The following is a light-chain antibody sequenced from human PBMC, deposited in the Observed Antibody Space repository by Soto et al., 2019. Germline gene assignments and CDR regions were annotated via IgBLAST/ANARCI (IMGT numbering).Light chain of an antibody. CDR2: DVT. J-gene: IGLJ2*01. CDR1: SSDIGRYNY. V-gene: IGLV2-14*03. Sequence: QSALTQPASVSGSPGQSFTISCTGSSSDIGRYNYVSWYQQHPGKAPKLIIEDVTDRPSGISNRFSGSKSGNTASLTISGLQAEDEADYYCVSYTSSTPYVLIGGGTKLTVL. CDR3: VSYTSSTPYVL.